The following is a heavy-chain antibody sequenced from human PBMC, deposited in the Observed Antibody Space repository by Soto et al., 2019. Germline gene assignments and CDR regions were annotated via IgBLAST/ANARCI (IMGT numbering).Heavy chain of an antibody. CDR2: ISYDGSNK. CDR1: GFTFSSYG. Sequence: QVQLVESGGGVVQPGRSLRLSCAASGFTFSSYGMHWVRQAPGKGLEWVAGISYDGSNKYYADSVKGRFTISRDNSKNTLYLQMNSLRAEDTAVYYCASQYSGYNWGQGTLVTVSS. J-gene: IGHJ4*02. D-gene: IGHD5-12*01. CDR3: ASQYSGYN. V-gene: IGHV3-30*03.